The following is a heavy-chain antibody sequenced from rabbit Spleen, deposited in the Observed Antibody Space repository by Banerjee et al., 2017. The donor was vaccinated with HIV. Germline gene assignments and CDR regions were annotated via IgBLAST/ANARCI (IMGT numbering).Heavy chain of an antibody. CDR2: IGAGSSGST. Sequence: QEQLGESGGGLVKLGASLTLTCKASGFSFNSGYDMCWVRQAPGKGLEWIACIGAGSSGSTYSATWAKGRFTISKTSSTTVTLQMTSLTVADTASYFCARDLAGVIGWNLSLWGPGTLVTV. V-gene: IGHV1S45*01. CDR3: ARDLAGVIGWNLSL. CDR1: GFSFNSGYD. D-gene: IGHD4-1*01. J-gene: IGHJ4*01.